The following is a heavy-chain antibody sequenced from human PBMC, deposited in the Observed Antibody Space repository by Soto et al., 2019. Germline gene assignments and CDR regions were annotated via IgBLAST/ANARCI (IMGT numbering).Heavy chain of an antibody. V-gene: IGHV4-34*01. J-gene: IGHJ5*02. D-gene: IGHD3-16*02. Sequence: SETLSLTCAVYGGYFSGYYWSWIRQPPGKGLEWIGEINHSGSTNYNPSLKSRVTISVDKSKNQFSLKLSSVTAADTAVYYCARGVISNPSRTWFDPWDQGTLVTVSS. CDR2: INHSGST. CDR3: ARGVISNPSRTWFDP. CDR1: GGYFSGYY.